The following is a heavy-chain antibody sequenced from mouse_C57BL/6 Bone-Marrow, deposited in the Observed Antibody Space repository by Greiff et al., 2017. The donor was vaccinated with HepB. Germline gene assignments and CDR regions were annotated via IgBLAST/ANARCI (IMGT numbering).Heavy chain of an antibody. V-gene: IGHV5-17*01. Sequence: EVKVVESGGGLVKPGGSLKLSCAASGFTFSDYGMHWVRQAPEKGLEWVAYISSGSSTIYYADTVKGRFTISRDNAKNTLFLQMTSLRSEDTAMYYCARGDYYGSSYEYFDVWGTGTTVTVSS. J-gene: IGHJ1*03. D-gene: IGHD1-1*01. CDR3: ARGDYYGSSYEYFDV. CDR1: GFTFSDYG. CDR2: ISSGSSTI.